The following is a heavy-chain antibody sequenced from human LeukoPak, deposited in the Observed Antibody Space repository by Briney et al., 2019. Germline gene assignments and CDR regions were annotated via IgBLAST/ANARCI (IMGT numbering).Heavy chain of an antibody. D-gene: IGHD3-22*01. J-gene: IGHJ1*01. CDR2: INPNSGGT. CDR3: ARERYDSSGYYRPEYFQH. Sequence: ASVNVSCKASGYTFTGYYMHWVRQAPGQGLEWMGRINPNSGGTNYAQKFQGRVTMTRDTSISTAYMELSRLRSEDTAVYYCARERYDSSGYYRPEYFQHWGQGTLVTVSS. V-gene: IGHV1-2*06. CDR1: GYTFTGYY.